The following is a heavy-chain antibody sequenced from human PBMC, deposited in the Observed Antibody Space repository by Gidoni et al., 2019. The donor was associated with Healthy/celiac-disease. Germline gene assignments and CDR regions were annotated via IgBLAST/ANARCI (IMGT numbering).Heavy chain of an antibody. Sequence: QVQPVQSGAEVKQPGSSVKVSCRASGGTFSSYALSWVRQAPGQGLEWMGGIIPIFGTANYAQKFQGRVTITADESTSTAYMELSSLRSEDTAVYYCASLVPRDAFDIWGQGTMVTVSS. CDR3: ASLVPRDAFDI. V-gene: IGHV1-69*01. CDR2: IIPIFGTA. J-gene: IGHJ3*02. CDR1: GGTFSSYA. D-gene: IGHD2-2*01.